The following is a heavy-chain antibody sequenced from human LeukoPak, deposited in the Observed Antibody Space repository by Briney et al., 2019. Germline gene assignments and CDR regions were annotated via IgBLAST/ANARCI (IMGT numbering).Heavy chain of an antibody. J-gene: IGHJ4*02. CDR1: GFTFNTYG. V-gene: IGHV3-23*01. CDR3: AKPGGIAAAGLTEGFHC. Sequence: PGGSLRLSCAASGFTFNTYGMSWVRQAPGKGLEWVSAIGGSGGSTYYADSVNGRFTISRDNSKNTLYLQMNSLRVEDTAVYYCAKPGGIAAAGLTEGFHCWGQGTLVTVSS. CDR2: IGGSGGST. D-gene: IGHD6-13*01.